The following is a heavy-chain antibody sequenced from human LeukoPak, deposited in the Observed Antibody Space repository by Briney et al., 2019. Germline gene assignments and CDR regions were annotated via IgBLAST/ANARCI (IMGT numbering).Heavy chain of an antibody. CDR3: ATHPEDY. V-gene: IGHV4-31*03. Sequence: PSETLSLTCTISGASISTGGYYWTWIRQPPGEGLEWIGYIYYTGSIDYNASLKSRLTISLETSKNRFSLKLSSVTAADTAVYYCATHPEDYWGQGTLVTVSS. CDR2: IYYTGSI. CDR1: GASISTGGYY. J-gene: IGHJ4*02.